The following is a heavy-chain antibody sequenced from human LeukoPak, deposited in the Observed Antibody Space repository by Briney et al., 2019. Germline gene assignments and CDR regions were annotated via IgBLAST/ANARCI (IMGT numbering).Heavy chain of an antibody. D-gene: IGHD1-14*01. CDR2: INTGGSST. V-gene: IGHV3-74*01. CDR3: ARSNHADDY. J-gene: IGHJ4*02. CDR1: GFTFSSYW. Sequence: PGGSLRLSCAASGFTFSSYWMHSVRQVPGKGLVWVSRINTGGSSTTYADSVKGRFTISRDNAKNTLYLQMDSLRAEDTGVYYCARSNHADDYWGQGTLVTVSS.